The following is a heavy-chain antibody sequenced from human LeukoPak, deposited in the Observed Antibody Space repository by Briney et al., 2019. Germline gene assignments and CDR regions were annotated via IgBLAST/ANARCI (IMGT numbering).Heavy chain of an antibody. J-gene: IGHJ4*02. D-gene: IGHD5-18*01. CDR2: IIPIFGTA. CDR1: GGTFSSYA. Sequence: VASVKVSCKASGGTFSSYAISWVRQAPGQGLEWMGGIIPIFGTANYAQKFQGRVTITADESTSTAYMELSSLRSEDTAVYYCASGDTAMVYFDYWGQGTLVTVSS. CDR3: ASGDTAMVYFDY. V-gene: IGHV1-69*13.